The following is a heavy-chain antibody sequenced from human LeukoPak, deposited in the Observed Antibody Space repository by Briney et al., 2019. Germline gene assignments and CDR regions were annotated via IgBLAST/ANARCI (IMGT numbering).Heavy chain of an antibody. J-gene: IGHJ5*02. CDR3: ARASEVVVAARYNWFDP. Sequence: SETLSLTCAVYGGSFSGYYWSWIRQPPGKGLEWIGEINHSGSTNYNPSLQSRVTISVDTSKNQFSLKLSSVTAADTAVYYCARASEVVVAARYNWFDPWGQGTLVTVSS. D-gene: IGHD2-15*01. CDR1: GGSFSGYY. CDR2: INHSGST. V-gene: IGHV4-34*01.